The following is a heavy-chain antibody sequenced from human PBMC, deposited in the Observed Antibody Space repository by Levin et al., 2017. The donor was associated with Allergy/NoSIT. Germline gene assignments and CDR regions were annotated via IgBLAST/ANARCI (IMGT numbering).Heavy chain of an antibody. V-gene: IGHV3-23*01. CDR3: AKEDTIVVVTPPPNAFDI. CDR1: GFTFSSYA. D-gene: IGHD2-21*02. J-gene: IGHJ3*02. Sequence: GGSLRLSCAASGFTFSSYAMSWVRQAPGKGLEWVSAISGSGGSTYYADSVKGRFTISRDNSKNTLYLQMNSLRAEDTAVYYCAKEDTIVVVTPPPNAFDIWGQGTMVTVSS. CDR2: ISGSGGST.